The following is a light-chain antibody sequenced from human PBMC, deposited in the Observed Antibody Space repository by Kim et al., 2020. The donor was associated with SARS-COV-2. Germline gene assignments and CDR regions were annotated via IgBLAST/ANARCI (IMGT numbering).Light chain of an antibody. Sequence: APGKTARITRGGNNIGSKSVHWYQQKPGQAPVLVIYYDSDRPSGIPERFSGSNSGNTATLTISRVEAGDEADYYCQVWGSSSDHWVFGGGTQLTVL. CDR2: YDS. CDR1: NIGSKS. J-gene: IGLJ3*02. CDR3: QVWGSSSDHWV. V-gene: IGLV3-21*04.